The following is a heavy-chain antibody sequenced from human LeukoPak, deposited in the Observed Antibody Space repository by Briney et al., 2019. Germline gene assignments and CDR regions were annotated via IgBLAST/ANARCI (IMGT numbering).Heavy chain of an antibody. V-gene: IGHV1-8*01. D-gene: IGHD5-18*01. Sequence: ASVKVSCKASGYTFTNHDINWVRQASGQGLEWMGWMNPKSGNTGYLQKFQGRVTMTRDTSMSTAFMELSSLTSEDTAVYYCARGVNSQGTAMVLFDSWGQGSLVTVSA. J-gene: IGHJ4*02. CDR2: MNPKSGNT. CDR3: ARGVNSQGTAMVLFDS. CDR1: GYTFTNHD.